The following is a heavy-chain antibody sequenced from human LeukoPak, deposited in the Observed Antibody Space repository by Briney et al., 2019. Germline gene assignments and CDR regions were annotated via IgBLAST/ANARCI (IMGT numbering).Heavy chain of an antibody. V-gene: IGHV3-23*01. D-gene: IGHD3-22*01. CDR1: GFTFRIYA. CDR2: ISDSGGSR. J-gene: IGHJ4*02. CDR3: AKRVDSSGYYYLPYFDY. Sequence: GGSPRLSCAASGFTFRIYAMSWVRQAPGEGLEWVSVISDSGGSRYHADSVKGRFTISRDNSKNTLYLQMNSLRAEDTAVYYCAKRVDSSGYYYLPYFDYWGQGTLVTVSS.